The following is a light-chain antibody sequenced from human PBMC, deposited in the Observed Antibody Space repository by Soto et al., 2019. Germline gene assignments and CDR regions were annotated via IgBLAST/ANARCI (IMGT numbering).Light chain of an antibody. Sequence: EVVLTQSPGTLSLSPGERATLSCRASQSVSSGTYLAWYQQKPGQAPTLLIYGASTRAAGIPDRFSGSGSGTDFTLTITRLEPEDFAGYYCQQYGDSPLTFGGGTRVE. J-gene: IGKJ4*01. V-gene: IGKV3-20*01. CDR2: GAS. CDR1: QSVSSGTY. CDR3: QQYGDSPLT.